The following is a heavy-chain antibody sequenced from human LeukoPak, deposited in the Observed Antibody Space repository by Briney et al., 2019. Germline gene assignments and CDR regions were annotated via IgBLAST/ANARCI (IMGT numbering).Heavy chain of an antibody. CDR2: ISCSGTTV. J-gene: IGHJ4*02. CDR1: GFTFSTYE. D-gene: IGHD3-16*01. V-gene: IGHV3-48*03. Sequence: PGGSLRLSCAASGFTFSTYEMNWVRQAPGKGLEWVSYISCSGTTVYYADSVKGRFAISRDNTKNSMYLQMNSLRAEDTAVYYCVSAYGGLLDYWGQGTLVTVSS. CDR3: VSAYGGLLDY.